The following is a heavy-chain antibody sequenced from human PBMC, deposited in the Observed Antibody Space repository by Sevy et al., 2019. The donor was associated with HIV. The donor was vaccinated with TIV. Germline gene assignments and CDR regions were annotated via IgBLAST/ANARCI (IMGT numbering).Heavy chain of an antibody. Sequence: AESLSLTCAVYGGSFSGYYWSWIRQPPGKGLEWIGEINHSGSTNYNPSLKSRVTISVDTSKNQFSLKLSSVTAADTAVSYRARGRVGLDYYDSSGTDYGDYWGQGTLVTVSS. CDR2: INHSGST. V-gene: IGHV4-34*01. CDR1: GGSFSGYY. CDR3: ARGRVGLDYYDSSGTDYGDY. J-gene: IGHJ4*02. D-gene: IGHD3-22*01.